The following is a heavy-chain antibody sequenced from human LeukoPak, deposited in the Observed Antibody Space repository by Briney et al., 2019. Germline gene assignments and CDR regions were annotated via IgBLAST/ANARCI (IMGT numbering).Heavy chain of an antibody. Sequence: GGSLRLSCAASGFTFTDSYMTWVRQAPGKGLEWVSYISSSGSTIYYADSVKGRFTISRDNAKNSLYLQMNSLRAEDTAVYYCARGLDIAARLGWFDPWGQGTLVTVSS. CDR1: GFTFTDSY. D-gene: IGHD6-6*01. J-gene: IGHJ5*02. V-gene: IGHV3-11*04. CDR3: ARGLDIAARLGWFDP. CDR2: ISSSGSTI.